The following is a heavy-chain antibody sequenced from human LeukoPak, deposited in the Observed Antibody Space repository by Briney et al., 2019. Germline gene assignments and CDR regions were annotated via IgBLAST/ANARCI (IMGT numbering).Heavy chain of an antibody. Sequence: GGSLRLSCAASGFTFTTYWMTWVRQAPGKGLEWVANIKQDGSRKYYVDSVKGRFTISRDNAKNSLYLQMNSLKAEDTAVYYCARENWANDYWGQGTLVTASS. CDR3: ARENWANDY. V-gene: IGHV3-7*01. J-gene: IGHJ4*02. CDR1: GFTFTTYW. D-gene: IGHD7-27*01. CDR2: IKQDGSRK.